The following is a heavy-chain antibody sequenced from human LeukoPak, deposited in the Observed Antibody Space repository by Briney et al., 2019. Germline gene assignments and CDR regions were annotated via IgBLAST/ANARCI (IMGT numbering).Heavy chain of an antibody. CDR2: ISSSSSYL. CDR3: ARLRVVVNRGDWYFDL. V-gene: IGHV3-21*04. J-gene: IGHJ2*01. CDR1: GFTFSSYT. Sequence: GGSLRLSCAASGFTFSSYTMNWVRQAPGKGLEWVSSISSSSSYLYYADSLKGRFTISRDNAKNSLHLQMNSLRSEDTAVYYCARLRVVVNRGDWYFDLWGRGTLVTVSS. D-gene: IGHD3-22*01.